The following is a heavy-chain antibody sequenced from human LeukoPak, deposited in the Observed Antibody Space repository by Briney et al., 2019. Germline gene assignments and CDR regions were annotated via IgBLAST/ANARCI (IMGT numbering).Heavy chain of an antibody. CDR1: GGSISSYY. D-gene: IGHD5-18*01. Sequence: SETLSLTCTVSGGSISSYYWSWIRQPPGKGLEWIGYIYYSGSTNYNPSLKSRVTISVDTSKNQFSLKLSSVTAADTAVYYCARDKHGYSYGYNYYYYMDVWGKGTTVTVSS. J-gene: IGHJ6*03. CDR3: ARDKHGYSYGYNYYYYMDV. CDR2: IYYSGST. V-gene: IGHV4-59*01.